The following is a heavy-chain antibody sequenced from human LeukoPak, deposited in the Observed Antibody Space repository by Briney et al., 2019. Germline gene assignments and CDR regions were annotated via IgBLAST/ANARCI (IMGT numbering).Heavy chain of an antibody. CDR3: ARGWPLGYYD. CDR2: IYHSGST. CDR1: GGSISSGGYY. J-gene: IGHJ4*02. Sequence: SETLSLTCTVSGGSISSGGYYWSWIRQPPGKGLEWIGYIYHSGSTYYNPSLKSRVTISVDRSKNQFSLKLSSVTAADTAVYYCARGWPLGYYDWGQGTLVTVSS. D-gene: IGHD3-22*01. V-gene: IGHV4-30-2*01.